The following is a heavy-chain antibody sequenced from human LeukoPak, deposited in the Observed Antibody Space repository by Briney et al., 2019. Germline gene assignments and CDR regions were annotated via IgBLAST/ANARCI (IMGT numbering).Heavy chain of an antibody. V-gene: IGHV3-21*01. CDR1: GFTFDDYA. J-gene: IGHJ2*01. CDR3: ASLMNWYFDL. CDR2: ISSSSSYI. Sequence: GGSLRLSCAASGFTFDDYAMHWVRQAPGKGLEWVSSISSSSSYIYYADSVKGRFTISRDNAKNSLYLQMNSLRAEDTAVYYCASLMNWYFDLWGRGTLVTVSS.